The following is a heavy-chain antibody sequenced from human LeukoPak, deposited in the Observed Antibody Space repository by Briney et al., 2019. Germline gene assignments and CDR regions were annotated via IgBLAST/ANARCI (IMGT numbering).Heavy chain of an antibody. D-gene: IGHD3-10*01. CDR1: GFSFSSYG. CDR3: AIPPLSGTGSSRPLAGMDV. Sequence: GGSLRLSCAASGFSFSSYGMNWVRQAPGKGLEWVSYISHTGSTMSYADSVKGRFTISRDNARNSLYLQMNSLRAEDTAVYYCAIPPLSGTGSSRPLAGMDVWGQGTTVTVSS. V-gene: IGHV3-48*04. CDR2: ISHTGSTM. J-gene: IGHJ6*02.